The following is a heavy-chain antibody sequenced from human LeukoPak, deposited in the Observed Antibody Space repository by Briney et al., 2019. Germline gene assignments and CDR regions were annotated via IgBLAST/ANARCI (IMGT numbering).Heavy chain of an antibody. CDR1: GHTFNNYW. V-gene: IGHV5-51*01. CDR2: IYPIDSET. J-gene: IGHJ4*02. CDR3: ARLYYYGSGSNGGVFDY. D-gene: IGHD3-10*01. Sequence: GESLKISCKGSGHTFNNYWIAWVRQMPGKGLEWMGIIYPIDSETRYSPSFQGQVTFSADRSINTAYLQWSSLKASDTAMYYCARLYYYGSGSNGGVFDYWGQGTLVTVSS.